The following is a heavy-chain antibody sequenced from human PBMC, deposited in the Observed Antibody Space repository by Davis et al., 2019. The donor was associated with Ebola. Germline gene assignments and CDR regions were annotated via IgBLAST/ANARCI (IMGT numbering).Heavy chain of an antibody. V-gene: IGHV3-23*01. J-gene: IGHJ5*02. CDR2: ISSSSSYI. D-gene: IGHD3-3*01. CDR3: AKGLEWSGYGGWFDP. CDR1: GFTFSSYA. Sequence: GESLKISCAASGFTFSSYAMSWVRQAPGKGLEWVSSISSSSSYIYYADSVKGRFTISRDNSKNTLYLQMNSLRAADTALYYCAKGLEWSGYGGWFDPWGQGTLVTVSS.